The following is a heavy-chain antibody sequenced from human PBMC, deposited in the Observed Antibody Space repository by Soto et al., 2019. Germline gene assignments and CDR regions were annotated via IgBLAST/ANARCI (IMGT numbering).Heavy chain of an antibody. Sequence: LALTCTVSGGSISSYYWGLIRQPALKGLEWIGRIYTSGSTNYNPSLKSRVTMSVDTSKNQFSLKLSSVTAADTAVYYCARVRCSGGSCSPYYYYGMDVWGQGTTVTVSS. J-gene: IGHJ6*02. V-gene: IGHV4-4*07. D-gene: IGHD2-15*01. CDR3: ARVRCSGGSCSPYYYYGMDV. CDR1: GGSISSYY. CDR2: IYTSGST.